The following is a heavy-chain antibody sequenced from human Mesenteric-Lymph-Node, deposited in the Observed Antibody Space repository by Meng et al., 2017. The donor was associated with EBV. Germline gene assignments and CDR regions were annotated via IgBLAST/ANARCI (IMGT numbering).Heavy chain of an antibody. CDR2: IYHNGNT. CDR1: SGSIRSSNW. Sequence: QFKLQTSGAGVVKLSGTLSLTWAVSSGSIRSSNWWSWVRQPPVKGLEWIGEIYHNGNTNYNSSLKSRVTISVDKSKNQFSLKLNAVTAADTAVYYCARADSSGPWHFDYWGQGTLVTVSS. D-gene: IGHD3-22*01. CDR3: ARADSSGPWHFDY. J-gene: IGHJ4*02. V-gene: IGHV4-4*02.